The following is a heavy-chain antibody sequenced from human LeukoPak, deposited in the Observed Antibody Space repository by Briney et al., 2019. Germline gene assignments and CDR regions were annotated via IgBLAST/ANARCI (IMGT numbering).Heavy chain of an antibody. J-gene: IGHJ4*02. V-gene: IGHV3-30*02. CDR1: GFTFSSYG. D-gene: IGHD1-7*01. CDR2: IRFDGNNK. CDR3: AKDSNWNYPSGFDY. Sequence: GGSLRLSCAASGFTFSSYGMSWVRQAPGKGPEWVAFIRFDGNNKYYTDSVKGRFTISRDNSKNTLYLQMNSLRAEDTAVYYCAKDSNWNYPSGFDYWGQGTLVTVSS.